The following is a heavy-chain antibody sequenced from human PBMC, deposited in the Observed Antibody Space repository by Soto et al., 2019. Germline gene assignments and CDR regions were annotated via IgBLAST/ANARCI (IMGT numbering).Heavy chain of an antibody. Sequence: QVQLVQSGAEVKKPGASVKVSCKASGYTFTSYAMHWVRQAPGQRLEWMGWINAGNGNTKYSQKFQGRVTITRDTXASTAYMELSSLRSEDTAVYYCARGDSSRGYSLDYWGQGTLVTVSS. CDR2: INAGNGNT. V-gene: IGHV1-3*01. J-gene: IGHJ4*02. D-gene: IGHD6-13*01. CDR1: GYTFTSYA. CDR3: ARGDSSRGYSLDY.